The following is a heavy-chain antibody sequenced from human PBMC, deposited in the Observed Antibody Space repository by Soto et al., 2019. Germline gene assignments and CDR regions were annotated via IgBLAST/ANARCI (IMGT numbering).Heavy chain of an antibody. CDR1: GLNFNDAW. CDR2: IISRHGGGTT. Sequence: GGSLRLSCVVSGLNFNDAWMSWVRQAPGKGLEWVGRIISRHGGGTTDYADSVKGRFTISRDNSKNTLYLQMSSLRAEDTAVYYCAKAYIAARPIFDYWGQGTLVTVSS. V-gene: IGHV3-15*01. D-gene: IGHD6-6*01. J-gene: IGHJ4*02. CDR3: AKAYIAARPIFDY.